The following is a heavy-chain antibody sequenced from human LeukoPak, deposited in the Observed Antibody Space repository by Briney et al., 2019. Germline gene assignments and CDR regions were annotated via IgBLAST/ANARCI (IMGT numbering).Heavy chain of an antibody. CDR3: ARASGSYSFDY. V-gene: IGHV4-59*01. J-gene: IGHJ4*02. CDR1: GGSISSYY. D-gene: IGHD3-10*01. CDR2: IDYSGSA. Sequence: SETLSLTCTVSGGSISSYYWNWLRQPPGKGLEWVGYIDYSGSANINPSLKSRGAISIDTSRKQFSLKLSSVTAADTAVYYCARASGSYSFDYWGQGTLVAVSS.